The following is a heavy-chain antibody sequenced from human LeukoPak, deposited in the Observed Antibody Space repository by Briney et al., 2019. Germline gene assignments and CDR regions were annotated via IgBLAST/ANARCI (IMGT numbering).Heavy chain of an antibody. CDR1: GFTFSSYS. Sequence: GGPLRLSCAASGFTFSSYSINWVRQAPGKGLEWVSSISSSSTYMYYADSVKGRFTISRDNAKNSLYLQMNSLRVEDTAVYYCVAGSGWRFDYWGQGTLVTVSS. D-gene: IGHD6-19*01. J-gene: IGHJ4*02. V-gene: IGHV3-21*01. CDR3: VAGSGWRFDY. CDR2: ISSSSTYM.